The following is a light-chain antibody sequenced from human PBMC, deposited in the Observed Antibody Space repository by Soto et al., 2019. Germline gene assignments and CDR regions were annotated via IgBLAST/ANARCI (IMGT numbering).Light chain of an antibody. CDR2: GAS. CDR3: QQYGSLSWA. J-gene: IGKJ1*01. Sequence: IGMTQSPATLSVSPGERATLSCRASQSVGSDFLAWYQQRPGQPPRILIFGASGRATGIPDRFSGSGSGTDFTLPIRRLEPEDFAVYYCQQYGSLSWAFGQGTKVDIK. V-gene: IGKV3-20*01. CDR1: QSVGSDF.